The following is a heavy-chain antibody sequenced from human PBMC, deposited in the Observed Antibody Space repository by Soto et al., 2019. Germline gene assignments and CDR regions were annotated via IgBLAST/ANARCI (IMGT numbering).Heavy chain of an antibody. J-gene: IGHJ4*02. CDR2: INADNGDT. Sequence: ASVKVSCKASGYTFTSYPMHWVRQAPGQGLEWMGWINADNGDTKFSQKFQGRVTITRDTSANTAYMELSSLRSEDTAVFYCARDWTHYDSSGPGDYWGQGTLVTVS. D-gene: IGHD3-22*01. CDR3: ARDWTHYDSSGPGDY. V-gene: IGHV1-3*01. CDR1: GYTFTSYP.